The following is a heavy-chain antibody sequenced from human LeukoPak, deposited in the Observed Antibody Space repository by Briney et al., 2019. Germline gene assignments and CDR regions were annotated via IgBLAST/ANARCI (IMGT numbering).Heavy chain of an antibody. V-gene: IGHV1-69*13. J-gene: IGHJ4*02. D-gene: IGHD6-13*01. CDR3: ARNPAAGRYYFDY. CDR1: GGTFSSYA. Sequence: ASVKVSCKASGGTFSSYAISWVRQAPGQGLEWMGGIIPIFGTANYAQKFQGRVTITADESTSTAYMELSSLRSEDTAEYYCARNPAAGRYYFDYWGQGTLVTVSS. CDR2: IIPIFGTA.